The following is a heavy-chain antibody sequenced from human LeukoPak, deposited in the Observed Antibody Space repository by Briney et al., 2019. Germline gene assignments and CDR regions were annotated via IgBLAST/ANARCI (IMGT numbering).Heavy chain of an antibody. V-gene: IGHV4-4*07. CDR2: IYTSGST. CDR1: GGSISSYY. Sequence: PSETLSLTCTVSGGSISSYYWSGIRQPAGKGLEWIGRIYTSGSTNYNPSLKSRVTISVDTSKNQFSLKLSSVTAADTAVYYCARDQVAPWFDPWGQGTLVTVSS. CDR3: ARDQVAPWFDP. D-gene: IGHD2-15*01. J-gene: IGHJ5*02.